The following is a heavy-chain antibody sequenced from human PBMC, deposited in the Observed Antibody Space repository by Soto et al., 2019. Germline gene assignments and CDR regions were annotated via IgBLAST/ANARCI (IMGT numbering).Heavy chain of an antibody. CDR3: ARHGSTSWYSYDYHGMDV. J-gene: IGHJ6*02. V-gene: IGHV3-7*05. CDR1: GFTFRTYW. CDR2: INQDGSEK. Sequence: EVQLVESGGGLVQPVGSLRLSCGASGFTFRTYWLSWVRQVPGKGLEWVANINQDGSEKNYVDSVKGRFTISRDNAKNSLHLQMSSLRDEDTALYYCARHGSTSWYSYDYHGMDVWGQGTTVTVSS. D-gene: IGHD5-18*01.